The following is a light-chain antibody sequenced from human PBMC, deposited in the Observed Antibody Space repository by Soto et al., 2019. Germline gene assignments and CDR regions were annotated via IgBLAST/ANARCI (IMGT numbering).Light chain of an antibody. CDR2: GAS. Sequence: IVLTQSPGTLSWSPVEIGTLSFMTSHSVDSYLAWYQQKPGQPTLLLICGASSGATSIPEMCGGSWSGTVFTLTISRLDADDFAFFYCQHYDSLPITFGQGTRLEI. J-gene: IGKJ5*01. V-gene: IGKV3-20*01. CDR1: HSVDSY. CDR3: QHYDSLPIT.